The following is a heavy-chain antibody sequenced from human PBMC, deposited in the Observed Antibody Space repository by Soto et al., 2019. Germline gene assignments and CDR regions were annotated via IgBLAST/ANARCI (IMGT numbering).Heavy chain of an antibody. CDR3: ARFGYCISTSGYHPGYYYDGMDV. D-gene: IGHD2-2*03. Sequence: QVQLVQSGAEVKKPGSSVKVSCKASGGTFSSYAISWVRQAPGQGLEWMGGIIPIFGTANYAQKFQGRVTRTADESTSTXXMXLNXLRSEDTAVSYCARFGYCISTSGYHPGYYYDGMDVWGQGTTVTVSS. CDR2: IIPIFGTA. J-gene: IGHJ6*02. V-gene: IGHV1-69*12. CDR1: GGTFSSYA.